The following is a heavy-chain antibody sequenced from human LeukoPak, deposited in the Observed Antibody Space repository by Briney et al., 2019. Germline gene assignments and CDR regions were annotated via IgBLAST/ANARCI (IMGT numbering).Heavy chain of an antibody. CDR3: AKVSLNMVNDAFDI. Sequence: GSLRLSCAASGFIFSSYGMHWVRQAPDKGLEWVAFIRYDGSRKYYADSVKGRFTISRDNSKNTLYLQMNGLRAEDTAMYYCAKVSLNMVNDAFDIWGQGTVVSVSS. J-gene: IGHJ3*02. CDR1: GFIFSSYG. D-gene: IGHD4/OR15-4a*01. CDR2: IRYDGSRK. V-gene: IGHV3-30*02.